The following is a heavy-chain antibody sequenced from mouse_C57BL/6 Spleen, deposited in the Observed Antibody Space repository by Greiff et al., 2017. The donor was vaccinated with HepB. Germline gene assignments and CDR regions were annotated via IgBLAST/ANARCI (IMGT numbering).Heavy chain of an antibody. Sequence: QVQLQQPGAELVMPGASVKLSCKASGYTFTSYWMHWVKQRPGQGLEWIGEIDPSDSYTNYNQKFKGKSTLTVDKSSSTAYMQLSSLTSEDSAVYYCARNHRGFAYWGQGTLVTVSA. V-gene: IGHV1-69*01. CDR2: IDPSDSYT. CDR3: ARNHRGFAY. CDR1: GYTFTSYW. D-gene: IGHD2-14*01. J-gene: IGHJ3*01.